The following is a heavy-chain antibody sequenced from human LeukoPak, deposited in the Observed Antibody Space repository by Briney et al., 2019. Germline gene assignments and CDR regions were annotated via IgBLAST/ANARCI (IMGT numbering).Heavy chain of an antibody. D-gene: IGHD6-19*01. CDR1: GFSLSTSGVG. J-gene: IGHJ4*02. CDR2: IYWDDDK. Sequence: SGPTLVKPTQTLRLTCTFSGFSLSTSGVGVGWIRQPPGKALEWLALIYWDDDKRYSPSLKSRLTITKDTTKNQVVLTMTNMDPVDTATYYCAHVIAVAGTLDYWGQGTLVTVSS. V-gene: IGHV2-5*02. CDR3: AHVIAVAGTLDY.